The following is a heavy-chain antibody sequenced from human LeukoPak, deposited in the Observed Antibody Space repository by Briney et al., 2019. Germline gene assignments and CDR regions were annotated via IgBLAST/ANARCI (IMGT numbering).Heavy chain of an antibody. CDR2: ISYDGSNK. J-gene: IGHJ4*02. CDR3: ATVKRDCSGGTCYSYDY. Sequence: PGRSLRLSCAASGFTLSSYAMHWVRQAPGKGLEWVAVISYDGSNKYYADSVKGRFTISRDNSKNTLYLQMNSLRADDTAVYYCATVKRDCSGGTCYSYDYWGQGTLVTVSS. D-gene: IGHD2-15*01. V-gene: IGHV3-30-3*01. CDR1: GFTLSSYA.